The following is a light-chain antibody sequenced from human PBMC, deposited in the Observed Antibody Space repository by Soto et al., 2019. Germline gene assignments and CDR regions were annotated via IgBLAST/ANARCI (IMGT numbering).Light chain of an antibody. Sequence: QSALTQPRSVSGSPGQSVTISCTGTSSDVGGYEYVSWYQQYPGKAPKLMIYAVTRRPSGVPDRFSGSKSGNTASLTISGLQAEDEADYYCCSYAGSYTWVFGGGTKVT. V-gene: IGLV2-11*01. J-gene: IGLJ3*02. CDR1: SSDVGGYEY. CDR3: CSYAGSYTWV. CDR2: AVT.